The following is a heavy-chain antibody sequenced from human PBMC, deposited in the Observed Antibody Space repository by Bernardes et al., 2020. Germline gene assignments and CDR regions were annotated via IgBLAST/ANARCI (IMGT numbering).Heavy chain of an antibody. D-gene: IGHD2-2*02. CDR3: TTGIVVVPAAISTDYYYYYMDV. V-gene: IGHV3-15*07. CDR2: IKSKTDGGTT. CDR1: GFTFSNAW. J-gene: IGHJ6*03. Sequence: GGSLRLSCAASGFTFSNAWMNWVRQAPGKGLEWVGRIKSKTDGGTTDYAAPVKGRFTISRDDSKNTLYLQMDSLKTEDTAVYYCTTGIVVVPAAISTDYYYYYMDVWGKGTTVTVSS.